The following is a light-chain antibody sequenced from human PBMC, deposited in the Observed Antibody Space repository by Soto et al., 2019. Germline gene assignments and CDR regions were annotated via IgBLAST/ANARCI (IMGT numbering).Light chain of an antibody. CDR2: DAS. V-gene: IGKV3-11*01. J-gene: IGKJ1*01. Sequence: EIVLTQSPATLSLSPGERATLSCRASQSVSNYLAWYQQKPGQAPRLLIYDASSRDTGIPARFSGSGSGTDFTLTISSLEPEDFAVYYCQQRSNWPPTWTFGQGTKVEIK. CDR1: QSVSNY. CDR3: QQRSNWPPTWT.